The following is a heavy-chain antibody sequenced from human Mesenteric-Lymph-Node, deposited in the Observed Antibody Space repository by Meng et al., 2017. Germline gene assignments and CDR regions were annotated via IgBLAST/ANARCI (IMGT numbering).Heavy chain of an antibody. CDR3: ARHPYVEDYYFDY. J-gene: IGHJ4*02. Sequence: GESLKISCAASGFTFSSYAMHWVRQAPGKGLEWVAVISYDGSNKYYADSVKGRFTISRDNSKNTLYLQMNSLRAEDTAVYYCARHPYVEDYYFDYWGQGTLVTVS. CDR1: GFTFSSYA. V-gene: IGHV3-30*04. D-gene: IGHD3-16*01. CDR2: ISYDGSNK.